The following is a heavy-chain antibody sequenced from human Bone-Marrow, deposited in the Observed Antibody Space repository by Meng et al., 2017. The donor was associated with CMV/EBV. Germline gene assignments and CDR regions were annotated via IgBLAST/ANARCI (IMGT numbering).Heavy chain of an antibody. J-gene: IGHJ6*02. V-gene: IGHV3-23*01. Sequence: LSLTCAASAFTFSTYAMNWVRQAPGKGLEWVATISGSGGTIYYAGSVKGRFTISRDNSKNTVYLQMSSLTAEDTAVYYCAKDLGDYDISGCYRDYCGMDVWGQGTTVTVSS. CDR3: AKDLGDYDISGCYRDYCGMDV. CDR1: AFTFSTYA. D-gene: IGHD3-22*01. CDR2: ISGSGGTI.